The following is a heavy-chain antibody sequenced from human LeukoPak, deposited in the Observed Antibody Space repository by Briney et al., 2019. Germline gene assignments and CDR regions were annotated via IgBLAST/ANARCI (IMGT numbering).Heavy chain of an antibody. CDR3: TREADPAFSASSSPDF. J-gene: IGHJ4*02. D-gene: IGHD6-6*01. V-gene: IGHV3-74*01. CDR2: IKTDGSIT. CDR1: GFGFSNFW. Sequence: GGSQRLSCAASGFGFSNFWMHWVRQAPGKGLEWVSRIKTDGSITAYADSVKGRFTISRDNAKNTLYLHMNSLKGEDTATYFCTREADPAFSASSSPDFWGQGTPVTVS.